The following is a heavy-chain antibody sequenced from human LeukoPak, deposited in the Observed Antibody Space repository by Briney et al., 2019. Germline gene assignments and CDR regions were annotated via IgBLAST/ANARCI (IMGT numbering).Heavy chain of an antibody. J-gene: IGHJ5*02. CDR3: ARDLGSRYCSSTSCSDNNWFDP. CDR2: IIPIFGTA. D-gene: IGHD2-2*01. V-gene: IGHV1-69*05. Sequence: ASVKVSCKASGGTFSSYAISWVRQAPGQGLEWMGRIIPIFGTANYAQKFQGRVTITTDESTSPAYMELSSLRSEDTAVYYCARDLGSRYCSSTSCSDNNWFDPWGQGTLVTVSS. CDR1: GGTFSSYA.